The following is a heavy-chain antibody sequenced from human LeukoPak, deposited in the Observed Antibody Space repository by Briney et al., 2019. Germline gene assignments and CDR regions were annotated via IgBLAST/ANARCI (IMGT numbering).Heavy chain of an antibody. CDR3: ARHPYSGSYYNAFDI. J-gene: IGHJ3*02. V-gene: IGHV3-23*01. CDR2: ISGSGGST. Sequence: GGSLRLSCAASGFTFSSYAMSWVRQAPGKGLEWVSAISGSGGSTYYADSVKGRFTISRDNSKNTLYLQMNSLRAEDTAVYYCARHPYSGSYYNAFDIWGQGTMVTVSS. CDR1: GFTFSSYA. D-gene: IGHD1-26*01.